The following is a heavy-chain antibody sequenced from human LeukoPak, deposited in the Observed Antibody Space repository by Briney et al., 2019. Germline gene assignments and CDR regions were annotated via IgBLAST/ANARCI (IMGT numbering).Heavy chain of an antibody. J-gene: IGHJ3*02. V-gene: IGHV5-51*01. CDR2: IYPGDSDT. Sequence: GESLKISCKGSGYSFTSYWIGWVRQMPGKGLEWMGIIYPGDSDTRYSPSFQGQVTISADKSISTAYLQWSSLKASDTAMYYCARCSNTKGYYDILTGYYPGRADAFDIWGQGTMATVSS. CDR3: ARCSNTKGYYDILTGYYPGRADAFDI. D-gene: IGHD3-9*01. CDR1: GYSFTSYW.